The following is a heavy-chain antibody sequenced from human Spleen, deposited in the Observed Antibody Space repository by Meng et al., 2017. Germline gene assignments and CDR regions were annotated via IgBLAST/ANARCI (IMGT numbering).Heavy chain of an antibody. D-gene: IGHD1-26*01. CDR2: IWDDGSNK. J-gene: IGHJ4*02. CDR3: VRESTKWASLYFDY. CDR1: GFSFSNHG. Sequence: GESLKISCEASGFSFSNHGMHWVRQAPGKGLEWVAVIWDDGSNKFYADSVKGRFTISRDNSKNTLSLQMNSLRAEDTAVYYCVRESTKWASLYFDYWGQGTLVTVSS. V-gene: IGHV3-33*01.